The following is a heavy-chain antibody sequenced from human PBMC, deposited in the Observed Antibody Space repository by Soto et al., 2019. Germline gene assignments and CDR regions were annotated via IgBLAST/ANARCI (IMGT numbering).Heavy chain of an antibody. J-gene: IGHJ6*02. CDR3: ARMNVDSYQFYYAMDV. V-gene: IGHV2-26*01. Sequence: SRPTLGNTTDTLTLTCTCSGFSLTTDKMVLIWIRQPPLKALEWLAHIFSDNERSYSTSLQGRLTISKDTSGSQVVLSMTNVDPVDTATYYCARMNVDSYQFYYAMDVWGQGTTVTVSS. D-gene: IGHD4-17*01. CDR2: IFSDNER. CDR1: GFSLTTDKMV.